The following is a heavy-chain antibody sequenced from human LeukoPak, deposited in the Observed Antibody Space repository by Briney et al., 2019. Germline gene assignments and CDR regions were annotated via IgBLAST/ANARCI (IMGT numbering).Heavy chain of an antibody. J-gene: IGHJ4*02. Sequence: GGSLRLSCAASGFTFSSYGMHWVRQAPGKGLEWVAVISYDGSNKYYADSVKGRFTVSRDNSKNTLYLQMNSLRAEDTAVYYCAKDSTPYYFDYWGQGTLVTVSS. CDR2: ISYDGSNK. CDR1: GFTFSSYG. V-gene: IGHV3-30*18. D-gene: IGHD2-15*01. CDR3: AKDSTPYYFDY.